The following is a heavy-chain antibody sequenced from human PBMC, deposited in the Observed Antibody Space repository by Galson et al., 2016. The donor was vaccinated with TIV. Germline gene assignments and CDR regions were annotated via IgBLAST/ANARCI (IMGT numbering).Heavy chain of an antibody. CDR2: INEDGSDM. CDR1: GFTFSDFW. J-gene: IGHJ6*02. Sequence: SLRLSCAASGFTFSDFWIHWVRQTPGRGPVWVSRINEDGSDMTYADSVKGRFTITRDNGKNTLYLQMHSLRVEDTAVYYCARAGDWLGVYGLDVWGQGTTVTVAS. CDR3: ARAGDWLGVYGLDV. V-gene: IGHV3-74*01. D-gene: IGHD3/OR15-3a*01.